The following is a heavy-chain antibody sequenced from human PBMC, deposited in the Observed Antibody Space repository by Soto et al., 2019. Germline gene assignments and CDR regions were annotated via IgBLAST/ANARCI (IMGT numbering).Heavy chain of an antibody. CDR3: AHGDPLDFHY. CDR2: IYWNGIE. Sequence: QITLKESGPALVKPTQTLTLTCTFSGFSLSPSGVAVAWIRQPPGKALEWLALIYWNGIERYRPSLKSRLTITKDTSKNQVVLTVTNMDPVDTATYFCAHGDPLDFHYWGQGTLVTVSP. CDR1: GFSLSPSGVA. D-gene: IGHD3-10*01. V-gene: IGHV2-5*01. J-gene: IGHJ4*02.